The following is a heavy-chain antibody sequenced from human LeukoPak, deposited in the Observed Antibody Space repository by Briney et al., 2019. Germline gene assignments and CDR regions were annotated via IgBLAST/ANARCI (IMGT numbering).Heavy chain of an antibody. D-gene: IGHD3-22*01. V-gene: IGHV1-46*01. CDR2: INPSGGST. J-gene: IGHJ4*02. CDR1: GYTFTSYY. CDR3: ARGGSYYDSSGYYNGY. Sequence: GASVKVSCKASGYTFTSYYMHWVRQAPGQGLEWMGIINPSGGSTSYAQKFQGRVTRTRDTSTSTVYMELSSLRSEDTAVYYCARGGSYYDSSGYYNGYWGQGTLVTVSS.